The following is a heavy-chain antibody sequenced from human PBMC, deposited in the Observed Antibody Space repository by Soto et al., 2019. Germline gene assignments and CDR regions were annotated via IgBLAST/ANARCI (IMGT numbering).Heavy chain of an antibody. D-gene: IGHD3-16*01. V-gene: IGHV1-69*06. J-gene: IGHJ4*02. Sequence: QVQLVQSGAEVKKPGSSVKVSCKASGGTFSSYAISWVRQAPGQGLEWMGGIIPIFGTANYAQKFQGRVTITADKATGTAYIELSSLRSEDTALYYCAKAPTLARGGCDYWGQGPLVTVSS. CDR2: IIPIFGTA. CDR3: AKAPTLARGGCDY. CDR1: GGTFSSYA.